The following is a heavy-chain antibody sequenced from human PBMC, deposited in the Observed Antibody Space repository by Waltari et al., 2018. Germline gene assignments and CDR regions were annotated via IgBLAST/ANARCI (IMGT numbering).Heavy chain of an antibody. J-gene: IGHJ6*02. CDR3: VRLAQRTYRSPVPGRHYYYGMDV. CDR1: GFRFSNYW. CDR2: ISNDGGGI. V-gene: IGHV3-74*03. Sequence: EEQLLESGGGLVQPGDSLRLSCAASGFRFSNYWMNWVRQAPGKGLVWVERISNDGGGITYADSVKGRFTISRDNAKNTLYMQMKRLRAEDTAVYYCVRLAQRTYRSPVPGRHYYYGMDVWGQGTTVTVSS. D-gene: IGHD3-10*01.